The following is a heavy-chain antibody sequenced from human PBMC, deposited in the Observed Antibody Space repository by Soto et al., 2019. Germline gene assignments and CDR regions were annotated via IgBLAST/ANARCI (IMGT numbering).Heavy chain of an antibody. CDR3: ARDRGGYDRLYYYHGMDV. V-gene: IGHV3-11*06. CDR1: GFTFSDYY. J-gene: IGHJ6*02. CDR2: ISSSSGST. Sequence: GGSLRLSCAASGFTFSDYYMSWIRQAPGKGLEYISYISSSSGSTNYADSVKGRFTISRDNAKNSLYLQMSSLRAEDTAVYYCARDRGGYDRLYYYHGMDVWGQGXTVTVSS. D-gene: IGHD5-12*01.